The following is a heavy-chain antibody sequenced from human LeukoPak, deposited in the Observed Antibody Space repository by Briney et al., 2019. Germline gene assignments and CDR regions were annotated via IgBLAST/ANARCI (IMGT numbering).Heavy chain of an antibody. Sequence: GGSLRLSCAASGFTFRTYSIHWVRQAPGKGLEWVTVVSADGRTQLYLDSVKGRFPVSRDNSPNTLHLQMNSLKTEDTAVYYCAREFGHNRWYFDYWGQGALVTVSS. CDR2: VSADGRTQ. CDR3: AREFGHNRWYFDY. V-gene: IGHV3-30*03. CDR1: GFTFRTYS. J-gene: IGHJ4*02. D-gene: IGHD5-24*01.